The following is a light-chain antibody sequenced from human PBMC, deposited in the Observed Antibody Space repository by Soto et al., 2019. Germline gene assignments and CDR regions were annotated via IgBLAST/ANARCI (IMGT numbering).Light chain of an antibody. Sequence: EIVLTQSPATLSVSPGERATLSCRASQSISSLLAWYQQKPGQAPRLLIHDVSDRATGIPARFSGSGSGTDFTLTISSLEPEDFAVYYCQQRSSWPLTFGGGTKVDIK. CDR2: DVS. CDR1: QSISSL. J-gene: IGKJ4*01. V-gene: IGKV3-11*01. CDR3: QQRSSWPLT.